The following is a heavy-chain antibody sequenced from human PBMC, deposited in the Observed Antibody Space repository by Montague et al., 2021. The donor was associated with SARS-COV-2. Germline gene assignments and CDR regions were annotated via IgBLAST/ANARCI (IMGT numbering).Heavy chain of an antibody. CDR3: VRDTGSAQAGFDA. J-gene: IGHJ4*02. CDR1: GDSDGGIAPG. V-gene: IGHV6-1*01. CDR2: SHYMPKRTS. D-gene: IGHD4-17*01. Sequence: CAISGDSDGGIAPGRSSNKQTSELHSDRLVRSHYMPKRTSDYATSVEGRISIDPDTSKNQFFLHLRSVTPEDTGVYYCVRDTGSAQAGFDAWGQGTLVTVSS.